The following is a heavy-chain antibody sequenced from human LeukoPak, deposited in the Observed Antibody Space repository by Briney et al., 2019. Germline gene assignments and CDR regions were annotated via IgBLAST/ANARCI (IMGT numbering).Heavy chain of an antibody. CDR2: ISGSGTI. J-gene: IGHJ4*02. D-gene: IGHD3-22*01. Sequence: SETLSLTCTVSGGSIHSYWSWIRQPAGKGLEWIGRISGSGTITYNPALQSRLTISIDTSKNQFSLKLMSVTAADTAVYYCAVGASGSTPIDYWGQGTLVTVSS. CDR3: AVGASGSTPIDY. CDR1: GGSIHSY. V-gene: IGHV4-4*07.